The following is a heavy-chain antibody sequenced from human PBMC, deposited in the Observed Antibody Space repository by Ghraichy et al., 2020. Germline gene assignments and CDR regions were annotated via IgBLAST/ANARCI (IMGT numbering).Heavy chain of an antibody. CDR2: ISSSSSYI. V-gene: IGHV3-21*01. CDR3: ARDPKLGDRWELLPVDYYYGMDV. Sequence: GGSLRLSCAASGFTFSSYSMNWVRQAPGKGLEWVSSISSSSSYIYYADSVKGRFTISRDNAKNSLYLQMNSLRAEDTAVYYCARDPKLGDRWELLPVDYYYGMDVWGQGTTVTVSS. CDR1: GFTFSSYS. J-gene: IGHJ6*02. D-gene: IGHD1-26*01.